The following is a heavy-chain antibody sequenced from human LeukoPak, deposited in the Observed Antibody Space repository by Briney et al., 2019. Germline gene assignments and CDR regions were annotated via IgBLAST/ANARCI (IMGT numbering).Heavy chain of an antibody. Sequence: GGSLRLSCAASGFTFSSYDMHWVRQATGKGPEWVSTIGTAGDTYYPGSVKGRFTISRENAKNSLYLQMNSLRAGDTAVYYCARGMITFGGVTTDFDYWGQGTLVTVSS. D-gene: IGHD3-16*01. J-gene: IGHJ4*02. CDR2: IGTAGDT. CDR3: ARGMITFGGVTTDFDY. CDR1: GFTFSSYD. V-gene: IGHV3-13*01.